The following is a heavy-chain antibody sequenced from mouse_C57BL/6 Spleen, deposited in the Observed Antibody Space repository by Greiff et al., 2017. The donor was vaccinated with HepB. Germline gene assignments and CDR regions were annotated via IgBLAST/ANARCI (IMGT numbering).Heavy chain of an antibody. D-gene: IGHD2-12*01. CDR1: GYTFTSYG. CDR2: IYPRSGNT. Sequence: QVQLQQSGAELARPGASVKLSCKASGYTFTSYGISWVKQRTGQGLEWIGEIYPRSGNTYYNEKFKGKATLTADKSSSTAYLALRSLTSEDSAVYFCARSVSTTRYFDVWGTGTTVTVSS. CDR3: ARSVSTTRYFDV. V-gene: IGHV1-81*01. J-gene: IGHJ1*03.